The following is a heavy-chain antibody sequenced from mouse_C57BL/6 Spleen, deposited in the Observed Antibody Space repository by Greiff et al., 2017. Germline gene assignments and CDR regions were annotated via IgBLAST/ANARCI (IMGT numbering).Heavy chain of an antibody. CDR3: TTTYYGSRGYAMDY. D-gene: IGHD1-1*01. CDR2: IDPENGDT. J-gene: IGHJ4*01. CDR1: GFNIKDDY. V-gene: IGHV14-4*01. Sequence: EVMLVESGAELVRPGASVKLSCTASGFNIKDDYMHWVKQRPEQGLEWIGWIDPENGDTEYASKFQGKATITADTSSNTAYLQLSSLTSEDTAVYYCTTTYYGSRGYAMDYWGQGTSVTVSS.